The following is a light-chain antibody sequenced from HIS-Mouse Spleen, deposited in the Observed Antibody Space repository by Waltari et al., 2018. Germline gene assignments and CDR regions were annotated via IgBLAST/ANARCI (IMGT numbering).Light chain of an antibody. Sequence: SYELTQPPSVSVSPGQTARITCSGDALPKKYAYWYQQKSGQAPVLVIYEDSKRPPGIPERFYGSRSGTKATLIISGAEVEDEADYYGYSTDSSGNHRVFGGGTKLTVL. V-gene: IGLV3-10*01. CDR2: EDS. CDR3: YSTDSSGNHRV. CDR1: ALPKKY. J-gene: IGLJ2*01.